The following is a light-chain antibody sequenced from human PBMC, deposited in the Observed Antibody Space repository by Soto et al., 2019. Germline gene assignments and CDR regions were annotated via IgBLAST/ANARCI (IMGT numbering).Light chain of an antibody. Sequence: QSALTQPASVSGSPGQSITISCTGTSSDVGGYNHVSWYQQNPGKAPKLMIYDVSNRPSGVSNRFSGSKSGNTASLTISGLQAEDEADYYCSSYTTSSTVIFGGGTKLTVL. J-gene: IGLJ2*01. CDR2: DVS. CDR1: SSDVGGYNH. CDR3: SSYTTSSTVI. V-gene: IGLV2-14*01.